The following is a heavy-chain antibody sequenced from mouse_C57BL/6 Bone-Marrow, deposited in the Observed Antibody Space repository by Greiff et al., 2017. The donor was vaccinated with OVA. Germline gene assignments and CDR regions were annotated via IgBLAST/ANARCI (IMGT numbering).Heavy chain of an antibody. CDR2: IYPSDSET. Sequence: QVQLQQPGAELVRPGSSVKLSCKASGYTFTSYWMDWVKQRPGQGLEWIGNIYPSDSETHYNQKFKDKATLTVDKSSSTAYMQLSSLTSEDSAVYYCARGDSNFDFDYWGQGTTLTVSS. CDR1: GYTFTSYW. D-gene: IGHD2-5*01. CDR3: ARGDSNFDFDY. J-gene: IGHJ2*01. V-gene: IGHV1-61*01.